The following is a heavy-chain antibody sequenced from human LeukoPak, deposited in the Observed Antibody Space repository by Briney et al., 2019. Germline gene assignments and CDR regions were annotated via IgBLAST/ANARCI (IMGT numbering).Heavy chain of an antibody. Sequence: PSETLSLTCTVSGGSISSYYWSWIRQPPGKGLEWIGYIYYSGSTNYNPSLKSRVTISIDTSNNQFSLKLSSVTAADTAVYYCARGSCTGGSCYSTWFDPWGQGTLVTVSS. D-gene: IGHD2-15*01. CDR3: ARGSCTGGSCYSTWFDP. V-gene: IGHV4-59*01. CDR1: GGSISSYY. CDR2: IYYSGST. J-gene: IGHJ5*02.